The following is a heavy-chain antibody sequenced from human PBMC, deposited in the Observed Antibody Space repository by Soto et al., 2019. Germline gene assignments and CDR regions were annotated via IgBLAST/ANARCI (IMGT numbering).Heavy chain of an antibody. CDR3: ARLRISNSGWTPWDY. J-gene: IGHJ4*02. CDR2: IYYSGST. CDR1: GGSISSSSYY. D-gene: IGHD6-19*01. Sequence: QLQLQESGPGLVKPSETLSLTCTVSGGSISSSSYYWGWIRQPPGKGLEWIGNIYYSGSTHYNPPLQSRATISADTSKNQLSLKLSSVSATDTAIYYCARLRISNSGWTPWDYWGQGTLVTVSS. V-gene: IGHV4-39*01.